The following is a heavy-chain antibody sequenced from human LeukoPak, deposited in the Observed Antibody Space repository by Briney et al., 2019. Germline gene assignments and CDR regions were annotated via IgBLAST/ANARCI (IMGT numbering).Heavy chain of an antibody. CDR3: ASTRRGYSYGAFDY. D-gene: IGHD5-18*01. CDR2: IYYSGST. CDR1: GGPISSYY. Sequence: SETLSLTCTVSGGPISSYYWSWIRQPPGKGLGWIGYIYYSGSTNYNPSLKSRVTISVDTSKNQFSLKLSSVTAADTAVYYCASTRRGYSYGAFDYWGQGTLVTVSS. V-gene: IGHV4-59*08. J-gene: IGHJ4*02.